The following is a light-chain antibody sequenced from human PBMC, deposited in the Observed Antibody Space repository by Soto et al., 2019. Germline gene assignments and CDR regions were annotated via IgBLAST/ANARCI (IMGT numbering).Light chain of an antibody. CDR3: QKYNSAPDT. CDR2: AAS. V-gene: IGKV1-27*01. CDR1: QAISNY. J-gene: IGKJ3*01. Sequence: IQMTQSPSSLSASVGDRVTITCRASQAISNYLAWYQQKPGKVPKLLIYAASTLQSGVPSRFSGSGSGTDFTLSISSLPPEDVATYYCQKYNSAPDTFGPGTKVHIK.